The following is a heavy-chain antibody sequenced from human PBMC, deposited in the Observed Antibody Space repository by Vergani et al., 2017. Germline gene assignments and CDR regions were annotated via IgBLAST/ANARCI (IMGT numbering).Heavy chain of an antibody. V-gene: IGHV4-30-4*08. J-gene: IGHJ4*02. CDR2: IYYSGST. CDR1: GGSISSGGYY. Sequence: QVQLQESGPGLVKPSQTLSLTCTVSGGSISSGGYYWSWIRPHPGKGLEWIGYIYYSGSTYYNPYLKIRVTISVDTSKNQFSLKLSSVTAADTAVYYCARGRYGDYDVHFDYWGQGTLVTVSS. D-gene: IGHD4-17*01. CDR3: ARGRYGDYDVHFDY.